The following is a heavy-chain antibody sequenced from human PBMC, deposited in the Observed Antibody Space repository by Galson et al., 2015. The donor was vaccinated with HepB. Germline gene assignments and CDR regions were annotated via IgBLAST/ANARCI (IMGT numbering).Heavy chain of an antibody. Sequence: SVKVSCKASGYTFTSYYMHWVRQAPGQGLEWMGIINPSGGSTSYAQKFQGRVTMTRDTSTSTVYMELSSLRSEDTAVYYCARGSKGSYYDSSGRQQMEYYFDYWGQGTLVTVSS. CDR3: ARGSKGSYYDSSGRQQMEYYFDY. V-gene: IGHV1-46*01. D-gene: IGHD3-22*01. CDR1: GYTFTSYY. J-gene: IGHJ4*02. CDR2: INPSGGST.